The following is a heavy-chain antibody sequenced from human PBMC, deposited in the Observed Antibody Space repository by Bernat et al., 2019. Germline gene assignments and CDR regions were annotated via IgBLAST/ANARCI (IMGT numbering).Heavy chain of an antibody. CDR2: LYYSGST. CDR1: GGSISSSSYY. Sequence: QLQLQESGPGLVKPSETLSLTCTVSGGSISSSSYYWGWIRQPPGKGLEWIGSLYYSGSTYYNPSLKSRVTISVDTSKNQFSLKLSSVTAADTAVYYWARHGHRRAYYYGSGGTDAFDIWGQGTMVTVSS. CDR3: ARHGHRRAYYYGSGGTDAFDI. V-gene: IGHV4-39*01. J-gene: IGHJ3*02. D-gene: IGHD3-10*01.